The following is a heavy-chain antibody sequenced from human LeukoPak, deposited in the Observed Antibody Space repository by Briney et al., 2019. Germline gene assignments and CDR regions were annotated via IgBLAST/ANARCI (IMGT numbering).Heavy chain of an antibody. CDR1: DDSITMYY. J-gene: IGHJ6*03. CDR3: ARGRVSSSTWYSTYYYYFYMDV. V-gene: IGHV4-59*01. D-gene: IGHD1-1*01. CDR2: VDHTGST. Sequence: PSETLSLTCSVSDDSITMYYWTWIRQPPGKGLEWIGYVDHTGSTNFDPSLNGRVSISRDTTKNLFSLRLRSVTAADTAVYFCARGRVSSSTWYSTYYYYFYMDVWGKGTTVTVSS.